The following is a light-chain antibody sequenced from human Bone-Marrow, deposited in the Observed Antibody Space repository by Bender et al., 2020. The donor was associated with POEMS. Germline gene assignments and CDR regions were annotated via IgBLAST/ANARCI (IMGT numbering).Light chain of an antibody. Sequence: QSVLTQPPSASGTPGQRITISCSGSSSNIGSNFVYWYQALPGTAPRLLIFRNNQRPSGVPDRFSGSKTGTSASLAISGLRSEDEADYYCAAWDDSLSGLFGGGTKLTVL. V-gene: IGLV1-47*01. CDR1: SSNIGSNF. CDR3: AAWDDSLSGL. CDR2: RNN. J-gene: IGLJ3*02.